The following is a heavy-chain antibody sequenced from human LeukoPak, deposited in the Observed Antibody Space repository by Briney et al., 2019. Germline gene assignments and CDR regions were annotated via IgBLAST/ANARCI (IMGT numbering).Heavy chain of an antibody. CDR3: ARVHDFWSGTDY. J-gene: IGHJ4*02. D-gene: IGHD3-3*01. CDR2: MNPNSGNT. Sequence: GASVKVSCKASGYTFTSYDINWVRQATGQGLEWMGWMNPNSGNTGCAQKFQGRVTMTRNTSISTAYMELSSLRSEDTAVYYCARVHDFWSGTDYWGQGTLVTVSS. CDR1: GYTFTSYD. V-gene: IGHV1-8*01.